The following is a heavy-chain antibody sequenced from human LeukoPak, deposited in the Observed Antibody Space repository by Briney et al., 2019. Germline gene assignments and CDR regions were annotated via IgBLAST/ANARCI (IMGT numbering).Heavy chain of an antibody. CDR2: INPSGGST. CDR1: GYTFTSYY. V-gene: IGHV1-46*01. CDR3: ARDPGATRYMDV. D-gene: IGHD1-26*01. J-gene: IGHJ6*03. Sequence: ASVKVSCKASGYTFTSYYMHWVRQAPGQGLEWMGIINPSGGSTSYAQKFQGRVTMTRDTPTSTVYMELSSLRSEDTAVYYCARDPGATRYMDVWGKGTAVTISS.